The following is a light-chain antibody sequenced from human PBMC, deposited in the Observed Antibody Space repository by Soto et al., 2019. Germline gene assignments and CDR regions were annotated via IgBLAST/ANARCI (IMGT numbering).Light chain of an antibody. V-gene: IGLV2-23*01. CDR1: SSDVGAYDA. J-gene: IGLJ1*01. CDR2: QGT. Sequence: QSALAQPASVSGSPGQSITISCTGTSSDVGAYDAVSWYQQHPGKAPQVIIYQGTKRPSGVSTRFSGSVSGNTASLTVSGLQAEDEAEYFCCFSAPKGTYVFGTGTKLTVL. CDR3: CFSAPKGTYV.